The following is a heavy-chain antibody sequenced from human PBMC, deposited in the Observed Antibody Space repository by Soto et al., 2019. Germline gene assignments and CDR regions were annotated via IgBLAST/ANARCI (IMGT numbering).Heavy chain of an antibody. CDR3: AREEAYCSGGSCFSNYFDY. CDR1: GGSFSSQY. CDR2: ISHSGTT. Sequence: SETLSLTCAVYGGSFSSQYWSWIRQPPGKGLEWIGEISHSGTTNYNPSLKSRVTISVDASKRQFSLTLTSVTAVDTAVYFCAREEAYCSGGSCFSNYFDYWGQGTRVTVSS. J-gene: IGHJ4*02. D-gene: IGHD2-15*01. V-gene: IGHV4-34*01.